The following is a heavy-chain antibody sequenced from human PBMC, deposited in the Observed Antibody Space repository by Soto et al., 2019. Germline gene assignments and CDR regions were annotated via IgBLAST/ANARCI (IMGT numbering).Heavy chain of an antibody. V-gene: IGHV3-9*01. CDR2: ISWNSGSI. CDR3: AKDIGCSGGSCYYYYYGMDV. CDR1: GFTFDDYA. J-gene: IGHJ6*02. Sequence: EVQLVESGGGLVQPGRSLRLSCAASGFTFDDYAMHWVRQAPGKGLEWVSGISWNSGSIGYADSVKGRFTISRDNAKNSLYLQMNSLRAEDTALYYCAKDIGCSGGSCYYYYYGMDVWGQGTTVTVSS. D-gene: IGHD2-15*01.